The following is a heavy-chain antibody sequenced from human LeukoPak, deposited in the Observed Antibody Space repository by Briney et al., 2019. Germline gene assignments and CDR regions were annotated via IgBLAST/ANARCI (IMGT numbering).Heavy chain of an antibody. Sequence: SETLSLTCTVSGGSISSSSYYWGWIRQPPGKGLEWIGSIYYSGSTYYNPSLKSRFTISVDTSKNQFSLKLSSVTAAATAVYXXXXXXXXXXXXYYLGLDYWGQGTLVTVSS. CDR3: XXXXXXXXXXYYLGLDY. V-gene: IGHV4-39*01. J-gene: IGHJ4*02. CDR2: IYYSGST. D-gene: IGHD3-10*01. CDR1: GGSISSSSYY.